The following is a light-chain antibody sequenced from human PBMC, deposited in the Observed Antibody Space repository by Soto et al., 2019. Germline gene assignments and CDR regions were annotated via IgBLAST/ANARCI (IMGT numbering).Light chain of an antibody. Sequence: QAVVTQPRSVSGAPGQSVTISCTGTSSDVGGYIYVSWYQQYPAKAPKVRIYEVSTRPSGVPDRFSGSKSGNTASLTISGLQAEDEAVYYCCSYAGNKPVVFGGGTKLTVL. CDR2: EVS. CDR1: SSDVGGYIY. V-gene: IGLV2-11*01. CDR3: CSYAGNKPVV. J-gene: IGLJ3*02.